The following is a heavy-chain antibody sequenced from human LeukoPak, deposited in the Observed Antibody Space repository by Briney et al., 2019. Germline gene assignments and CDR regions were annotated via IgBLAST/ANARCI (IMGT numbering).Heavy chain of an antibody. D-gene: IGHD4-17*01. V-gene: IGHV4-59*11. CDR1: ADSFSSHY. CDR3: ARGLVTVTKGVDI. J-gene: IGHJ3*02. Sequence: SETLSLTCAVSADSFSSHYWTWIRQPPGRGLEWIGYISYIGSTNYNPSLKSRVTISIDTSKNQFSLKLSSVTAADTAVYYCARGLVTVTKGVDIWGQGTMVTVSS. CDR2: ISYIGST.